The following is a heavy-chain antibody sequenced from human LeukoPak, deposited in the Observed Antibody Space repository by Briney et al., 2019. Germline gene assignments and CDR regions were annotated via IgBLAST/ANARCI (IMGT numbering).Heavy chain of an antibody. V-gene: IGHV3-33*08. CDR3: ARDRMVTYFDY. J-gene: IGHJ4*02. Sequence: PGGSLRLSCSASGFTFSSYAMHWVRQAPGKGLEWVAVIWYDGSNKYYADSVKGRFTISRDNSKNTLYLQMNSLRAEDTAMYYCARDRMVTYFDYWGQGTLVTVSS. CDR1: GFTFSSYA. D-gene: IGHD5-18*01. CDR2: IWYDGSNK.